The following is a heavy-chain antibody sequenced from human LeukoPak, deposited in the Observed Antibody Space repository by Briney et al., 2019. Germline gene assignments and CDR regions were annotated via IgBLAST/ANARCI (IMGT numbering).Heavy chain of an antibody. V-gene: IGHV3-30*18. CDR1: GFTFSSYG. J-gene: IGHJ4*02. CDR2: ISYDGSNK. Sequence: QPGRSLRLSCAASGFTFSSYGMHWVRQAPGKGLEWVAVISYDGSNKYYADSVKGRFTISRDNAKNSLYLQMNSLRAEDTALYYCAKGISDYWGQGTLVTVSS. CDR3: AKGISDY.